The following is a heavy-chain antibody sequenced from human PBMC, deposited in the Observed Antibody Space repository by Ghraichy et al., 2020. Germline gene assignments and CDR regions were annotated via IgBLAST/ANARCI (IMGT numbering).Heavy chain of an antibody. D-gene: IGHD6-19*01. Sequence: GGSLRLSCAASGFTFSSYAMHWVRQAPGKGLEYVSAISSNGGSTYYANSVKGRFTISRDNSKNTLYLQMGSLRAEDMAVYYCARESGQWLVRRCLGYWGQGTLVTVSS. CDR3: ARESGQWLVRRCLGY. J-gene: IGHJ4*02. CDR1: GFTFSSYA. V-gene: IGHV3-64*01. CDR2: ISSNGGST.